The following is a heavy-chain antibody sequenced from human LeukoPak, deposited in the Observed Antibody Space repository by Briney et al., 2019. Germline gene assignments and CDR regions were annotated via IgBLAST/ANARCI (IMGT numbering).Heavy chain of an antibody. J-gene: IGHJ4*02. CDR3: ARAYGEYIDY. Sequence: SETLSLTCAVYGGSFSGYYWSWIRQPPGKGLEWIGEINHSGSTNYNPSLKSRVTISVDTSKNQFSLKLSSVTAADTAVYYCARAYGEYIDYWGQGTLVTVSS. CDR2: INHSGST. CDR1: GGSFSGYY. D-gene: IGHD4-17*01. V-gene: IGHV4-34*01.